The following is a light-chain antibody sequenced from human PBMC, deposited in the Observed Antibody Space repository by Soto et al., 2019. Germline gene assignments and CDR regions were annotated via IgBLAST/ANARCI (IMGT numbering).Light chain of an antibody. CDR2: ATS. V-gene: IGKV1-39*01. CDR1: QIIINF. Sequence: DIQMTQSPSSLSASVGDRVTITCRASQIIINFLNWYQQKPGKAPKLLIYATSTLQSGVPSRFSGSGSGTDFALTISSLQPEDFATYYCQQLSSSPLTFGGGTRWIT. J-gene: IGKJ4*01. CDR3: QQLSSSPLT.